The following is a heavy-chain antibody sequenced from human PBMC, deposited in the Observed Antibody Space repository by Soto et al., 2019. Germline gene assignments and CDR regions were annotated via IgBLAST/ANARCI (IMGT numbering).Heavy chain of an antibody. Sequence: PSETLSLTCTFSVVSISSYYWSWIRHPAGKGLEWIGRIYTSGSTNYNPSLKSRVTMSVDTSKNQFSLKLSSVTAADTAVYYCARGGYSYGTGTYYYYGMDVWGQGTTVTVSS. CDR1: VVSISSYY. J-gene: IGHJ6*01. CDR2: IYTSGST. D-gene: IGHD5-18*01. CDR3: ARGGYSYGTGTYYYYGMDV. V-gene: IGHV4-4*07.